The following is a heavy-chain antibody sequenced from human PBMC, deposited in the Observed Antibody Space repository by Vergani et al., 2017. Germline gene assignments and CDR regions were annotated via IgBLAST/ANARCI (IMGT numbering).Heavy chain of an antibody. CDR1: GFTLNTYG. CDR2: IRYDGSSE. J-gene: IGHJ6*02. Sequence: QVQILQSGGGVVQPGGSLRISCTLSGFTLNTYGIHWVRQAPGKGLEWVSFIRYDGSSEYYGDSVKGRFTISRDKSQNTVNLQMNSLRTEDTAVYFCANSVIAGNVGVAYFGMDVWGRGTTVTVSS. CDR3: ANSVIAGNVGVAYFGMDV. V-gene: IGHV3-30*02. D-gene: IGHD2/OR15-2a*01.